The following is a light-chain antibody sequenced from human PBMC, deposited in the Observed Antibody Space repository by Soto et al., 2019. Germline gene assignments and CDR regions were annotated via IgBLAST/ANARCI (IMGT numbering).Light chain of an antibody. J-gene: IGKJ5*01. CDR3: QQYHNWPPIT. V-gene: IGKV3-15*01. CDR2: RAS. Sequence: EIVMTQSPGTLSVSPEERVTLSCRASQTVDGDLAWYQHKPGQAPRILITRASTRATGIPARFSASEFGTEFTLTISSLQSEDFAVYYCQQYHNWPPITFGQGTRLEIK. CDR1: QTVDGD.